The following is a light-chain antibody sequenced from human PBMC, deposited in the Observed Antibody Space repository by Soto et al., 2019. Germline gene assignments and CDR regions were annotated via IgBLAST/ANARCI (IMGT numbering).Light chain of an antibody. CDR1: QSITKW. V-gene: IGKV1-5*01. CDR2: ETS. J-gene: IGKJ1*01. Sequence: DIQMTQSPSSVSASVGDRITITCRASQSITKWLAWYQQKPGGAPRLLVYETSTLQSGVSSRFSGSGSGTEFTLTISGLQPEDFATYYCQHYNSYSEAFGQGTKVDIK. CDR3: QHYNSYSEA.